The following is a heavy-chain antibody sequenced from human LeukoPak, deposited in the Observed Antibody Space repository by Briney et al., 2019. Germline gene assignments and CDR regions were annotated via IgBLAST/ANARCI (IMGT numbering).Heavy chain of an antibody. CDR2: ISGDGVSP. V-gene: IGHV3-23*01. J-gene: IGHJ4*02. CDR3: ARDPSGSYSTSQYYFDY. CDR1: GFTFNNYA. D-gene: IGHD3-10*01. Sequence: PGGSLRLSCAASGFTFNNYALTWVRQTPGKGLECVSAISGDGVSPYYVDSVKGRFTISRDNSKNTLYLQMNSLRAEDTAVYYCARDPSGSYSTSQYYFDYWGQGTLVTVSS.